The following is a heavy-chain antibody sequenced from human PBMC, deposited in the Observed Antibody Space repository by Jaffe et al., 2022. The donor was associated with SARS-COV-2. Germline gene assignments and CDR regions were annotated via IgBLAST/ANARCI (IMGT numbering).Heavy chain of an antibody. V-gene: IGHV4-59*08. D-gene: IGHD4-17*01. CDR3: ARVGADYGDPLGWFDP. Sequence: QVQLQESGPGLVKPSETLSLTCTVSGGSISSYYWSWIRQPPGKGLEWIGYIYYSGSTNYNPSLKSRVTISVDTSKNQFSLKLSSVTAADTAVYYCARVGADYGDPLGWFDPWGQGTLVTVSS. CDR2: IYYSGST. J-gene: IGHJ5*02. CDR1: GGSISSYY.